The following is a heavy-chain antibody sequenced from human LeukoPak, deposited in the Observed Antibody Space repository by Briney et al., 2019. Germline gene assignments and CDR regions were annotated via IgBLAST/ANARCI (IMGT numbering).Heavy chain of an antibody. CDR3: ARDLAYSRLDY. V-gene: IGHV3-7*01. J-gene: IGHJ4*02. Sequence: GSLRLSCAVSGLTFSSSWMDWVLQAPGKGLEWVASINPDGNKKYSADSVKGRFTISRDNAENLLYLQMNSLRVEDTAFYCCARDLAYSRLDYWGQGMLVTVFS. CDR2: INPDGNKK. D-gene: IGHD5-18*01. CDR1: GLTFSSSW.